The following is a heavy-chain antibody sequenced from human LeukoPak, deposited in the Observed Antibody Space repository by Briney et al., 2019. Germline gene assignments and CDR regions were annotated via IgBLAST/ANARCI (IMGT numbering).Heavy chain of an antibody. J-gene: IGHJ4*02. CDR1: GGTFSSYA. Sequence: ASVTVSCKASGGTFSSYAISWVRQAPGQGVEWMGGIIGIFGTANYAQKFQGRVTITTDESTSTAYMELSSLRSEDTAVYYCARGWLQFFDYWGQGTLVTVSS. CDR3: ARGWLQFFDY. V-gene: IGHV1-69*05. D-gene: IGHD5-12*01. CDR2: IIGIFGTA.